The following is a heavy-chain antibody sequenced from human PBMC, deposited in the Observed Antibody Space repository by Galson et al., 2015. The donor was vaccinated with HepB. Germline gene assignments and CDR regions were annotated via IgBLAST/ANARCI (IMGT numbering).Heavy chain of an antibody. CDR3: AKVMVGDAFDI. D-gene: IGHD1-26*01. CDR2: IGGSGTRI. V-gene: IGHV3-23*01. Sequence: SLRLSCAASGFSFSNFAMTWVRQAPGKGLEWVSAIGGSGTRIYYADSVKGRFTISRDNSKNTVHLQMNNLRAEDTALYYCAKVMVGDAFDIWGQGTMVTVSS. CDR1: GFSFSNFA. J-gene: IGHJ3*02.